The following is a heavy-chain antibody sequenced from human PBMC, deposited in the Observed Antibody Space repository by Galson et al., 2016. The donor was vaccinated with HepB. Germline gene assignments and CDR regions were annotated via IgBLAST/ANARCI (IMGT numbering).Heavy chain of an antibody. D-gene: IGHD2-2*01. Sequence: SLRLSCAASGFTFRSFAMSWVRQAPGKGLEWVAFISYDGSNKKYADSVKGRFTISRDNSKKTLYLQMNSLRAEDTAVYYCAKDGRIYCSSASCHDHFHYWGQGTLVTVSS. CDR2: ISYDGSNK. CDR3: AKDGRIYCSSASCHDHFHY. V-gene: IGHV3-30*18. CDR1: GFTFRSFA. J-gene: IGHJ4*02.